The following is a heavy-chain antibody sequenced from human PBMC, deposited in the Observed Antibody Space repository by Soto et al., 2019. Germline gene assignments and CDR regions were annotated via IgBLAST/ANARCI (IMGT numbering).Heavy chain of an antibody. V-gene: IGHV1-46*01. CDR3: ARDLAAAAY. D-gene: IGHD6-13*01. J-gene: IGHJ4*02. CDR1: GYSFTNYY. Sequence: ASVKVSCKASGYSFTNYYIHWVRRAPGQGLEWMAIINPLPTSGSTNYAQKFQGRVTVTRDTSTSTVYLELSSLRSDDTAVYYCARDLAAAAYWGQGTLVTVSS. CDR2: INPLPTSGST.